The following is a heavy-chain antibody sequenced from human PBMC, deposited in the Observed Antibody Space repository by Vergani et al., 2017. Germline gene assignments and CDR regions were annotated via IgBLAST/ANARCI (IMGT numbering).Heavy chain of an antibody. CDR3: ASYCTLRNWFDP. J-gene: IGHJ5*02. CDR1: GFSLSTSGVG. Sequence: QITLKESGPTLVKPTQTLTLTCTFSGFSLSTSGVGVGWIRQPPGKALDWLALIYWDDDKRFSPSLKIRLTITKDTSTNQVVLTMTNMDPVDTATYYCASYCTLRNWFDPWGQGTLVTVSS. V-gene: IGHV2-5*02. D-gene: IGHD2-8*01. CDR2: IYWDDDK.